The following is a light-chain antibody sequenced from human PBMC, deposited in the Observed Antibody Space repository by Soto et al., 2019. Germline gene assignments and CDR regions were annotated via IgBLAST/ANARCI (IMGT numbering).Light chain of an antibody. J-gene: IGKJ1*01. Sequence: DIQMTQSPSTLSASVGDRVTITCRASQSIRGSLAWYQQKPGKAPKLLIYEASNLKSGVPSRFSGSGSGTEYTLTISSRQPDDSESYYCQQYNGYWTFGQGTRVEIK. CDR1: QSIRGS. V-gene: IGKV1-5*03. CDR3: QQYNGYWT. CDR2: EAS.